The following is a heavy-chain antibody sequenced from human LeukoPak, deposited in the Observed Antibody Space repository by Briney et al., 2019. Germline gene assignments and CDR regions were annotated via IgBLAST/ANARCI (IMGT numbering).Heavy chain of an antibody. CDR2: IKQDGSEK. CDR3: ARPSRSESFY. J-gene: IGHJ4*02. D-gene: IGHD1-26*01. V-gene: IGHV3-7*03. CDR1: GLIFSRYW. Sequence: GGSLRLSCAASGLIFSRYWMSWVRLAPGKGLEWVANIKQDGSEKYYVDSVKGRFTISRDNAKNSLYLQMDSLRAGDTAVYYCARPSRSESFYWGQGTLVTVSS.